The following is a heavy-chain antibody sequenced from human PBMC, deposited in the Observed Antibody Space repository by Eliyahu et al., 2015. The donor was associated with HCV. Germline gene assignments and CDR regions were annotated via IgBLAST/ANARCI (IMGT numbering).Heavy chain of an antibody. CDR2: ISSSSSTI. J-gene: IGHJ4*02. Sequence: EVQLVESGGGLVQPGGSLRLSCAASGFTFSSYSMNWVRQAPGKGLEWVSYISSSSSTIYYADSVKGRFTISRDNAKNSLYLQMNSLRAEDTAVYYCARERYGGNPAVGYWGQGTLVTVSS. CDR3: ARERYGGNPAVGY. D-gene: IGHD4-23*01. V-gene: IGHV3-48*01. CDR1: GFTFSSYS.